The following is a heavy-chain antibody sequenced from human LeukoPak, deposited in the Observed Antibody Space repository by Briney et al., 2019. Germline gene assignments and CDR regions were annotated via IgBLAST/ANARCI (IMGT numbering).Heavy chain of an antibody. V-gene: IGHV3-30-3*01. CDR2: ISYDGSNK. J-gene: IGHJ5*02. D-gene: IGHD6-13*01. CDR3: SRIYSSSWFGGTQNWFDP. Sequence: GGSLRLSCAASGFTFSSYAMHWVRQAPGKGLEWVAVISYDGSNKYYADSVKGRFTISRDNSKNTLYLQMNSLRAEDTAVYYCSRIYSSSWFGGTQNWFDPWGQGTLVTVSS. CDR1: GFTFSSYA.